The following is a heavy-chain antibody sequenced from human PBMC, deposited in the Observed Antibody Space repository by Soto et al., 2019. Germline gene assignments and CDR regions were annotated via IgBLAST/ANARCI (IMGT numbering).Heavy chain of an antibody. CDR3: ARPDSLNWGYAFDI. D-gene: IGHD7-27*01. CDR1: GYTFTSYA. J-gene: IGHJ3*02. Sequence: ASVKVSCKASGYTFTSYAMNWVRQAPGQGLEWMGWINTNTGNPTYARGFTGRFVFSLDTSVSTAYLQISSLKAEDTAVYYCARPDSLNWGYAFDIWGQGTMVTVSS. V-gene: IGHV7-4-1*02. CDR2: INTNTGNP.